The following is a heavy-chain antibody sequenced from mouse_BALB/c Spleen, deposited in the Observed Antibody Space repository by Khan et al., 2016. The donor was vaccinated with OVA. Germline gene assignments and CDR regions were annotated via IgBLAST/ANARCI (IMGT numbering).Heavy chain of an antibody. D-gene: IGHD2-2*01. CDR1: GYSFTTYY. J-gene: IGHJ3*01. V-gene: IGHV1S135*01. CDR3: TRHGYVAWFTY. Sequence: LQQSGPELMKPGASVKISCKASGYSFTTYYIHWVLQSHGKSLDWIGYIDPFSGDTTYNQKFKGKATLTVDKSSSTAYIHLNNLTSEDSAVYYCTRHGYVAWFTYWGHGTLVTVSA. CDR2: IDPFSGDT.